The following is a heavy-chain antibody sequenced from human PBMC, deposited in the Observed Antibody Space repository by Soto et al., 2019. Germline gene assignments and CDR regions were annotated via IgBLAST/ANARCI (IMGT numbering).Heavy chain of an antibody. CDR2: IIPIFGTA. D-gene: IGHD2-15*01. CDR3: ARSSSLGVVVVAATPDYYYYGMDV. V-gene: IGHV1-69*12. J-gene: IGHJ6*02. Sequence: QVQLVQSGAEVKKPGSSVKVSCKASGGTFSSYAISWVRQAPGQGLEWMGGIIPIFGTANYAQKFQGRVTITADESTSTAYIELSSLRSEDTAVYYCARSSSLGVVVVAATPDYYYYGMDVWGQGTTVTVSS. CDR1: GGTFSSYA.